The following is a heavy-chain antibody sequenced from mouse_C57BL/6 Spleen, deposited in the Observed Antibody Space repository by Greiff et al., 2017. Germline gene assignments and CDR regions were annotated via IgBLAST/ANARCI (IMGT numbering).Heavy chain of an antibody. J-gene: IGHJ2*01. V-gene: IGHV1-53*01. Sequence: QVHVKQPGTELVKPGASVKLSCKASGYTFTSYWMHWVKQRPGQGLEWIGNINPSNGGTNYNEKFKSKATLTVDKSSSTAYMQLSSLTSEDSAVYYCARSYDYDWGYYFDYWGQGTTLTVSS. CDR2: INPSNGGT. D-gene: IGHD2-4*01. CDR1: GYTFTSYW. CDR3: ARSYDYDWGYYFDY.